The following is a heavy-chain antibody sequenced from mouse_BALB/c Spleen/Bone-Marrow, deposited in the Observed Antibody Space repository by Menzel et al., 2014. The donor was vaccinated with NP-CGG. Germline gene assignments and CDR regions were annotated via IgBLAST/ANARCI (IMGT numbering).Heavy chain of an antibody. D-gene: IGHD2-3*01. CDR2: IDPANGNT. CDR3: ARGLLQYYYAMDY. Sequence: VQLQQSGAELVKPGASVKLSCTASGFNIKDTYMRWVKQRPEQGLEWIGRIDPANGNTKYDPKFQGKATKTADTSSNTAYLQLSSLTSEDTAVYYCARGLLQYYYAMDYWGQGTSVTVSS. J-gene: IGHJ4*01. V-gene: IGHV14-3*02. CDR1: GFNIKDTY.